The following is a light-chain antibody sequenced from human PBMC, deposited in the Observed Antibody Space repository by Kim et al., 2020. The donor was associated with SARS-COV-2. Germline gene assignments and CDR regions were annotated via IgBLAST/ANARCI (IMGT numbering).Light chain of an antibody. J-gene: IGKJ1*01. CDR1: IRSD. CDR3: LQHNAYPRT. Sequence: IRSDLGWFQQKPGKARQRLIYAASTLQSGVPPRFSGSGSGREFTLTISSLQPEDFGTYYCLQHNAYPRTFGQGTKVDIK. CDR2: AAS. V-gene: IGKV1-17*01.